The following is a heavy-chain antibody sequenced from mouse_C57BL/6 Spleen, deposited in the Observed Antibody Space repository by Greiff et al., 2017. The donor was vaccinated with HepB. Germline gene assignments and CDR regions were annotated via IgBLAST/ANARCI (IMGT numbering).Heavy chain of an antibody. CDR3: ARWCADYDYWYFDV. D-gene: IGHD1-1*01. Sequence: VQLQESGPELVKPGASVKISCKASGYAFSSSWMNWVKQRPGKGLEWIGRIYPGDGDTNYNGKFKGKATLTADKSSSTAYMQLSSLTSEDSAVYFCARWCADYDYWYFDVWGTGTTVTVSS. CDR1: GYAFSSSW. CDR2: IYPGDGDT. J-gene: IGHJ1*03. V-gene: IGHV1-82*01.